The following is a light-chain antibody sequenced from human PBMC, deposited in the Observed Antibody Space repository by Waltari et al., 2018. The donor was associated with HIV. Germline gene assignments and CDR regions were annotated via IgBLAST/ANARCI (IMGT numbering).Light chain of an antibody. Sequence: SYELTQPPSVSVSPGQTARITCSGHALPKQYAYWYQQKPGQAPVLVNFKDTERPSGIPDRFSGSSSGTIVTLTISGVQAEDEADYYCQSADNTAIYWVFGGGTKLTVL. V-gene: IGLV3-25*03. CDR3: QSADNTAIYWV. CDR1: ALPKQY. CDR2: KDT. J-gene: IGLJ3*02.